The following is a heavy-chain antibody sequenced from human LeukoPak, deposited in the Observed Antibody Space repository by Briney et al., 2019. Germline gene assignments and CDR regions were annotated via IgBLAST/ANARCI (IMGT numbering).Heavy chain of an antibody. D-gene: IGHD3-22*01. V-gene: IGHV4-61*02. CDR2: IYTSGST. J-gene: IGHJ3*02. Sequence: SQTLSLTCTVSGGSISSGSYYWSWIRQPAGKGLEWIGRIYTSGSTNYNPCLKSRVTISVDTSKNQFSLKLSSVTAADTAVYYCARDYYDSSGYYYRYNAFDIWGQGTMVTVSS. CDR3: ARDYYDSSGYYYRYNAFDI. CDR1: GGSISSGSYY.